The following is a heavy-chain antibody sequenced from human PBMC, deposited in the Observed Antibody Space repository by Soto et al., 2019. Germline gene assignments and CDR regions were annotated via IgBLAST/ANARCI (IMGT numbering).Heavy chain of an antibody. CDR2: ISFDGSTT. D-gene: IGHD5-18*01. CDR1: GFTFSSYW. J-gene: IGHJ4*02. CDR3: ARGGAHTAMANEY. Sequence: GGSLRLSCAASGFTFSSYWMHWVRQASGKGLVWVSRISFDGSTTTYADSVKGRFTISRDNAKNTLYLQMNSLRAEDTAVSYCARGGAHTAMANEYWGQGALVTVSS. V-gene: IGHV3-74*01.